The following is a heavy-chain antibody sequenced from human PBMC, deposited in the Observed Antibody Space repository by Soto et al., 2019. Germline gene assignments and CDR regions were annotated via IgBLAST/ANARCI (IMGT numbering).Heavy chain of an antibody. CDR1: GFIFRTYG. Sequence: QVQLVESGGGVVQPGRSLRLSCAASGFIFRTYGMHWVRQAPGKGLEWVAVIWHDGSRKYYADSVKGRFTISRDDPKSTLYVQVNGLRAEGTAIYYCARDRGVTNYLFDLSGQGTLVTVSS. D-gene: IGHD3-10*01. CDR2: IWHDGSRK. CDR3: ARDRGVTNYLFDL. J-gene: IGHJ4*02. V-gene: IGHV3-33*01.